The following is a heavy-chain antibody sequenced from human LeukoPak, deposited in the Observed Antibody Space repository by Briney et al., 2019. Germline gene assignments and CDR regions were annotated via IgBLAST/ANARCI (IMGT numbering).Heavy chain of an antibody. D-gene: IGHD3-22*01. Sequence: PGGSLRLSCAASGFTFSSYAMSWVRQAPGKGLEWVSAISGSGGSTYYADSVKGRFAISRDNSKNTLYLQMNSLRAEDTAVYYCARSYYYDSSHTADYWGQGTLVTVSS. CDR1: GFTFSSYA. CDR2: ISGSGGST. CDR3: ARSYYYDSSHTADY. J-gene: IGHJ4*02. V-gene: IGHV3-23*01.